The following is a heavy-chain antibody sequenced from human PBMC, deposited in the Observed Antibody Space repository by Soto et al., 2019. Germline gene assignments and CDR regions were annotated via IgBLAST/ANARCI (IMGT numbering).Heavy chain of an antibody. CDR1: GFTLSDHY. Sequence: PGGSLRLSCAASGFTLSDHYMDWVRQSPGKGLEWVGRTRNRAMSYTTEYAASVKGRFTISRDGSRNSLYLQMNGLKTEDTALYYCTRVRSDNCRLDLSAFWSQGTMVTGSS. V-gene: IGHV3-72*01. J-gene: IGHJ3*01. CDR3: TRVRSDNCRLDLSAF. D-gene: IGHD1-1*01. CDR2: TRNRAMSYTT.